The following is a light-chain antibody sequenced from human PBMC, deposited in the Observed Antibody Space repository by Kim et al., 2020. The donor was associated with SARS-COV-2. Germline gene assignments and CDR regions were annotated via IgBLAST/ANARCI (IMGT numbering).Light chain of an antibody. CDR1: RGHRKYA. CDR3: QTWGPGIRV. Sequence: ASVKRTCTLDRGHRKYAVAWHQQRAEKGPRYLMKVNSDGSQNKGDGIPDRFSGSASGAARYLTISSLQSEDEADYYCQTWGPGIRVFGGGTKLTVL. V-gene: IGLV4-69*01. J-gene: IGLJ3*02. CDR2: VNSDGSQ.